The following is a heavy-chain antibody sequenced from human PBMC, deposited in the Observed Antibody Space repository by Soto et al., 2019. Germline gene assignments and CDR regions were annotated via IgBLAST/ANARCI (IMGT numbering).Heavy chain of an antibody. CDR2: IKQDGSEK. CDR1: GFTFSSYW. J-gene: IGHJ4*02. D-gene: IGHD3-22*01. CDR3: ARTYYYDSSGPAFFDY. Sequence: EVQLVESGGGLVQPGGSLRLSCAASGFTFSSYWMSWVRQAPGKGLEWVANIKQDGSEKYYVDSVKGRFTISRDNAKNSLDLQMNSLRAEDTAVYYCARTYYYDSSGPAFFDYWGQGTLVTVSS. V-gene: IGHV3-7*04.